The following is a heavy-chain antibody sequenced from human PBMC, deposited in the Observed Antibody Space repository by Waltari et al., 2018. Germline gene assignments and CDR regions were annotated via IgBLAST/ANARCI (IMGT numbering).Heavy chain of an antibody. CDR3: AKVYSSSSSPFDY. Sequence: EVQLVESGGGLVQPGRSLRLSCAASGFTFDDYAMHWVRQAPGKGLEWVSGISWNSGSIGYADSVKGRFTISRDNAKNSLYLQMNSLRAEDTALYYCAKVYSSSSSPFDYWGQGTLVTVSS. D-gene: IGHD6-6*01. CDR1: GFTFDDYA. CDR2: ISWNSGSI. V-gene: IGHV3-9*01. J-gene: IGHJ4*02.